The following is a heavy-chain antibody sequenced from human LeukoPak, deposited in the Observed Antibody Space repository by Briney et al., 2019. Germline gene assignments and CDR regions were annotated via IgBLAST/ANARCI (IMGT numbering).Heavy chain of an antibody. D-gene: IGHD6-19*01. V-gene: IGHV3-7*01. CDR2: IKQDASET. J-gene: IGHJ4*02. Sequence: PGGSLRLSCATSGFIVSNYCMGWVRQAPGKGPEWVAYIKQDASETYYVDSVRGRFSISRDNAKNSLFLQMNSLRAEDTAVYYCATDPSGPSDSSGWYYFDNWGQGTLVTVSS. CDR3: ATDPSGPSDSSGWYYFDN. CDR1: GFIVSNYC.